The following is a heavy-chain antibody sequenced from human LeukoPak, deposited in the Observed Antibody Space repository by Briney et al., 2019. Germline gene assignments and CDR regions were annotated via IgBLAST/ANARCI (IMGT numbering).Heavy chain of an antibody. D-gene: IGHD5-12*01. Sequence: GGSLRLSCAASGFTFSSYGMHWVRQAPGKGLGWVAFIRYDGSNKYYADSVKGRFTIARDNSKNTLYLQMNSLRAEDTAVYYCARNSGYEGDFDYWGQGTLVTVSS. CDR3: ARNSGYEGDFDY. J-gene: IGHJ4*02. CDR1: GFTFSSYG. CDR2: IRYDGSNK. V-gene: IGHV3-30*02.